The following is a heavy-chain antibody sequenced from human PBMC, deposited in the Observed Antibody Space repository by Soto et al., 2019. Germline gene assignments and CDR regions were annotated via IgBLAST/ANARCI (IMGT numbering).Heavy chain of an antibody. D-gene: IGHD6-6*01. CDR3: ARGFSGSSSKGSYYYYYYMDA. J-gene: IGHJ6*03. V-gene: IGHV4-31*03. CDR2: IYYSGNT. Sequence: PSETLSLTCTVSGGSISSGDYYWSWIRQHPGKGLEWIGYIYYSGNTYYNPSLKSRVTISVDTSKNQFSLKLSSVTAADTAVYYCARGFSGSSSKGSYYYYYYMDAWGKGTTVTVSS. CDR1: GGSISSGDYY.